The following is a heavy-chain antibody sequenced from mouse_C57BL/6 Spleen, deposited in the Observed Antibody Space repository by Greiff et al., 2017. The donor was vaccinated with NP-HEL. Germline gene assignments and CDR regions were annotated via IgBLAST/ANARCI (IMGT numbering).Heavy chain of an antibody. CDR2: ISSGGSYT. V-gene: IGHV5-6*01. J-gene: IGHJ4*01. CDR1: GFTFSSYG. Sequence: EVKLQESGGDLVKPGGSLKLSCAASGFTFSSYGMSWVRPTPDKRLEWVATISSGGSYTYYPDSVKGRFTISRDNAKNTLYLQMSSLKSEDTAMYYCARDAMDYWGQGTSVTVSS. CDR3: ARDAMDY.